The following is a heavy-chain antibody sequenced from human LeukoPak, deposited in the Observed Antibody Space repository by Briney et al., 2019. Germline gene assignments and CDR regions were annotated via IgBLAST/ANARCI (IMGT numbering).Heavy chain of an antibody. CDR1: GFTFSDYY. CDR2: ISSSGSSI. J-gene: IGHJ4*02. CDR3: ASRRGGYSYGYDY. D-gene: IGHD5-18*01. V-gene: IGHV3-11*01. Sequence: NPGGSLRLSCAASGFTFSDYYMSWIHQAPGKGLEWVSYISSSGSSIYYADSVKGRFTISRDNAKNSLYLQMNSLRAEDTAVYYCASRRGGYSYGYDYWGQGTLVTVSS.